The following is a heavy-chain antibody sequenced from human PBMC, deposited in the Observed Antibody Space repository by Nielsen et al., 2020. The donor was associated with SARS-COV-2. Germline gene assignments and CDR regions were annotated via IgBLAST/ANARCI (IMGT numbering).Heavy chain of an antibody. CDR3: ARWGPVVVMPNYYYGMDV. CDR2: ISSSGSTI. D-gene: IGHD2-15*01. V-gene: IGHV3-48*03. Sequence: GESLKISCAASGFTFSSYEMNWVRQAPGKGLEWVSYISSSGSTIYYADSVKGRFTISRDNAKNSLYLQMNSLRAEDTAVYYCARWGPVVVMPNYYYGMDVWGQGTTVTVSS. J-gene: IGHJ6*02. CDR1: GFTFSSYE.